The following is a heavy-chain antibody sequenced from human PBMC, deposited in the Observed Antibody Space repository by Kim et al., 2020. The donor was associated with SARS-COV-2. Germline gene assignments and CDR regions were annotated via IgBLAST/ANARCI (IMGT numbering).Heavy chain of an antibody. J-gene: IGHJ5*02. V-gene: IGHV4-39*02. CDR2: VSHSGST. Sequence: SETLSLTCTVSGGSIGINTYFWAWIRQPPGKELEWIGSVSHSGSTYYTPSLKSRVTLSVDTSENQFSLKLTSVTAADTAVYFCARDGGTSRYNWFDPWGPGTLVTVSS. CDR3: ARDGGTSRYNWFDP. D-gene: IGHD2-2*01. CDR1: GGSIGINTYF.